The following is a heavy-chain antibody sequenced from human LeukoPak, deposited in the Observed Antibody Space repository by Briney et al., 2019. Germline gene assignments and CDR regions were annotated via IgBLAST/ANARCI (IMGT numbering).Heavy chain of an antibody. CDR1: GETFSGYF. CDR3: ARGGFYGHPFEF. V-gene: IGHV4-34*01. Sequence: SETLSLTCAVYGETFSGYFWSWIRQPPGKGLEWIGEINHSGTTNYNPSLESRVTISVDSSNNQISLNLNSLIAADTAMYFCARGGFYGHPFEFGGQGILVIVSA. D-gene: IGHD3-10*01. J-gene: IGHJ4*02. CDR2: INHSGTT.